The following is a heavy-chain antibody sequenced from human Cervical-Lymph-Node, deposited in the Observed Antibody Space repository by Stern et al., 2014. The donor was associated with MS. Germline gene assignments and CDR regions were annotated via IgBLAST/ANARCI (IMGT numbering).Heavy chain of an antibody. CDR3: ARGPKYSSSWVPYY. V-gene: IGHV1-69*01. D-gene: IGHD6-13*01. Sequence: VQLVQSGAEVKKPGSSGKVSCKASGGTFSSYAISWVRQAPGQGLEWMGGIIPIFGTANYAQKFQGRVTITADESTSTAYMELSSLRSEDTAVYYCARGPKYSSSWVPYYWGQGTLVTVSS. CDR2: IIPIFGTA. J-gene: IGHJ4*02. CDR1: GGTFSSYA.